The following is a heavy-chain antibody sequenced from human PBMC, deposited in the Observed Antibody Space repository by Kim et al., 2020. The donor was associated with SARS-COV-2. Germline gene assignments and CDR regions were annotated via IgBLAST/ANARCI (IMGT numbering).Heavy chain of an antibody. D-gene: IGHD4-4*01. V-gene: IGHV4-59*02. CDR1: GASVRNYY. CDR2: IYYRGST. J-gene: IGHJ5*01. Sequence: SETLSLTCSVSGASVRNYYWSWIRQSPGKGLEWIGNIYYRGSTKYNPSLKSRVTISVDTSKDQFSLELTSVTAADGAIYYCARDTLDYSGWFDSWGQG. CDR3: ARDTLDYSGWFDS.